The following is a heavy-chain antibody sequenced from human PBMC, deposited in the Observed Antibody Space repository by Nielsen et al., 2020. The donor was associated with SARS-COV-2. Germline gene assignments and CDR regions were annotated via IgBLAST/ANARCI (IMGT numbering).Heavy chain of an antibody. V-gene: IGHV3-9*01. Sequence: GGSLRLSCAASGFTFDDYAMHWVRQAPGKGLEWVSGISWNSGSIGYADSVKGRFTISRDNAKNSLYLQMNSLRAEDTALYYCAKGLVGATGAGVDYWGQGTLVTVSS. CDR2: ISWNSGSI. D-gene: IGHD1-26*01. CDR1: GFTFDDYA. J-gene: IGHJ4*02. CDR3: AKGLVGATGAGVDY.